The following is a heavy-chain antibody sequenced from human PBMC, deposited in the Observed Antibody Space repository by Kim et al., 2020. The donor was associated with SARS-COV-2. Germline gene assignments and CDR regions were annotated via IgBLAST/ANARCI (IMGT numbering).Heavy chain of an antibody. CDR3: AKFSLGYFDY. J-gene: IGHJ4*02. CDR2: ST. V-gene: IGHV3-23*01. D-gene: IGHD3-16*01. Sequence: STYYADSVKGRFTISRDNSKNTLYLQMNSLRAEDTAVYYCAKFSLGYFDYWGQGTLVTVSS.